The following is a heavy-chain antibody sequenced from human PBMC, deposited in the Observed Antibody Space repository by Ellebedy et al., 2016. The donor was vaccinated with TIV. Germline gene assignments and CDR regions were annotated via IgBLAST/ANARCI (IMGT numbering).Heavy chain of an antibody. V-gene: IGHV3-21*01. CDR2: VNSVSTSM. CDR1: GFPFSSYN. Sequence: GESLKISCAVSGFPFSSYNMNWIRQAPGKGLEWVSAVNSVSTSMFYADSVKGRFTVSRDNAKNSLYLQMNNLRAEDTAVYYCARDKSRTMIALDYWGQGTLVTVSS. J-gene: IGHJ4*02. D-gene: IGHD3-22*01. CDR3: ARDKSRTMIALDY.